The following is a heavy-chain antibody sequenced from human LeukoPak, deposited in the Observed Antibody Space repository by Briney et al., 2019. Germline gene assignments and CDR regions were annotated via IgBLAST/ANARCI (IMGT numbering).Heavy chain of an antibody. CDR1: GDSMSDDF. CDR3: AREIRGSECNFDY. J-gene: IGHJ4*02. CDR2: ISTRGST. Sequence: SETLSLTCSVSGDSMSDDFWSWIRLPAGKGLEWIGRISTRGSTNYNPSLKSRVTISVDTSKNQFSLKLRSVTAADTTVYYCAREIRGSECNFDYWGQGTLVTVSS. D-gene: IGHD5-12*01. V-gene: IGHV4-4*07.